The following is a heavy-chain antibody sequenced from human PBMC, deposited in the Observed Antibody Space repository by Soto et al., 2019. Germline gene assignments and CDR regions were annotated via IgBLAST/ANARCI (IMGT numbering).Heavy chain of an antibody. CDR1: GFTFSSYW. J-gene: IGHJ4*02. D-gene: IGHD2-21*02. V-gene: IGHV3-74*01. CDR3: ARPRPYCGGDCPDS. Sequence: EVQLVESGGGLVQPGGSLRLSCAASGFTFSSYWMHRVRQAPGKGLVWVSRINSDGSSTSYADSVKGRFTISRDNAKNTLYLQMNSLRAEDTAVYYCARPRPYCGGDCPDSWGQGTLVTVSS. CDR2: INSDGSST.